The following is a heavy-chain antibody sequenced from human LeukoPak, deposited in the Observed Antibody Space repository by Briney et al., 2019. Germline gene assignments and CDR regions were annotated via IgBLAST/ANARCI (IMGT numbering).Heavy chain of an antibody. CDR3: ASSVGTTLVAYYYYGMDV. D-gene: IGHD1-7*01. CDR1: GGTFSSYA. Sequence: SVKVSCKASGGTFSSYAISWVRQAPGQGLEWMGGIIPIFGTVNYAQKFQGRVTITADESTSTAYMELSSLRSEDTAVYYCASSVGTTLVAYYYYGMDVWGQGTTITVSS. J-gene: IGHJ6*02. V-gene: IGHV1-69*13. CDR2: IIPIFGTV.